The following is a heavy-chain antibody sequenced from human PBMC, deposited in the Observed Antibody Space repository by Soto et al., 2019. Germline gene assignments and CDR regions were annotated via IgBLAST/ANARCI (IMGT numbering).Heavy chain of an antibody. Sequence: QVQLVESGGGVVQPGRSLRLSCAASGFTFSSYGMHCVRQAPGKGLEWVAVIWYDGSNKYYADSVKGRFTISRDNSKNTLYLQMNSLRAEDTAVYYCASDLGYCSGGSCPRLGIIDYWGQGTLVTVSS. CDR3: ASDLGYCSGGSCPRLGIIDY. CDR1: GFTFSSYG. D-gene: IGHD2-15*01. CDR2: IWYDGSNK. J-gene: IGHJ4*02. V-gene: IGHV3-33*01.